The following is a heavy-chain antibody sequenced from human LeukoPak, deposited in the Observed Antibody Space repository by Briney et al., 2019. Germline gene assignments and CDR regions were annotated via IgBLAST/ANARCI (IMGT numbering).Heavy chain of an antibody. Sequence: GGSLRLSCAASGFTFSNAWMNWVRQAPGKGLEWVGRIKSKTNGGTTDYAAPVKGRFTISRDGSKNTLFLQMNRLKIEDTAVYYCTTGSVLLWFGEFEPTIDYWGQGTLVTVSS. CDR1: GFTFSNAW. V-gene: IGHV3-15*01. CDR2: IKSKTNGGTT. D-gene: IGHD3-10*01. CDR3: TTGSVLLWFGEFEPTIDY. J-gene: IGHJ4*02.